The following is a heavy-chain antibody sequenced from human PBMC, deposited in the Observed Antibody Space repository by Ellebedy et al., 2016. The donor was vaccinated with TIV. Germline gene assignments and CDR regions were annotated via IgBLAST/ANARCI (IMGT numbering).Heavy chain of an antibody. CDR2: LSSSTTYT. J-gene: IGHJ4*02. D-gene: IGHD3-10*01. CDR3: ARDYYGSGSYSSD. V-gene: IGHV3-11*06. CDR1: GFTFSDYY. Sequence: GESLKISCAASGFTFSDYYMSWIRQAPGKGLEWISYLSSSTTYTNYADSVKGRFTISRDNAKNSLYLRMNSLRAEDTAVYYCARDYYGSGSYSSDWGQGTLVTVSS.